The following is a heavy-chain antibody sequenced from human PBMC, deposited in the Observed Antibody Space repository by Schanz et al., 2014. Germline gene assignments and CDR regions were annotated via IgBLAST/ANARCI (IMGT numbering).Heavy chain of an antibody. D-gene: IGHD3-10*01. CDR2: IYYSGNS. Sequence: QVQLQESGPGLLKPSETLSLTCTVSGGSIRSYFWSWLRQPPGKGLEWIGYIYYSGNSDYNPSLKSRVTRSVDRSKNQFSLRLDSVTAADTAVYYCALREKPYGPFASWGQGALVTVSS. J-gene: IGHJ4*02. CDR3: ALREKPYGPFAS. V-gene: IGHV4-59*12. CDR1: GGSIRSYF.